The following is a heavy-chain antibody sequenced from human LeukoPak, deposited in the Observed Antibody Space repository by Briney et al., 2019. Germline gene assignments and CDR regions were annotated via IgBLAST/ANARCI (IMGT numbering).Heavy chain of an antibody. Sequence: SETLSLTCTVSGGSISSGDYYWTWIRQPPGKGLEWIGYIYYSGSTYYNPSLKSRVIISVDTSKNQFSLKLSSVTAADTAVYYCARSYSYGSGSYSAFAYWGQGALVTVSS. D-gene: IGHD3-10*01. CDR3: ARSYSYGSGSYSAFAY. V-gene: IGHV4-30-4*02. CDR1: GGSISSGDYY. J-gene: IGHJ4*02. CDR2: IYYSGST.